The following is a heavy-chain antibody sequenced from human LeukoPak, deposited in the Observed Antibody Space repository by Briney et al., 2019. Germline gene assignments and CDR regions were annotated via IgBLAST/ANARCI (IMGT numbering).Heavy chain of an antibody. CDR1: GFTFSSYA. Sequence: GGSLRLSCAASGFTFSSYAMSWVRQAPGKGLEWVAVISYDGSNKYYADSVKGRFTISRDNSKNTLYLQMNSLRAEDTAVYYCAKDDCSGGSCYSDYWGQGTLVTVSS. CDR2: ISYDGSNK. CDR3: AKDDCSGGSCYSDY. D-gene: IGHD2-15*01. V-gene: IGHV3-30*18. J-gene: IGHJ4*02.